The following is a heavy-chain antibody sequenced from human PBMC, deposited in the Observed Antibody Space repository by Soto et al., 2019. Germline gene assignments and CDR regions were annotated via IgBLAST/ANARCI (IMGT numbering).Heavy chain of an antibody. CDR1: GFTFSGSA. J-gene: IGHJ6*04. CDR2: IRSKGNNYAT. CDR3: NRQGSRFWSGKPKKYKDG. D-gene: IGHD3-3*01. V-gene: IGHV3-73*01. Sequence: EVQLVESGGGLVQPGGSLKLSCAASGFTFSGSALHWVRQASGKGLEWVGRIRSKGNNYATAYGASLKGRFTISRDDSKKTAYLQMNRLKPEDPAVYYCNRQGSRFWSGKPKKYKDGWGKGTTVTVSS.